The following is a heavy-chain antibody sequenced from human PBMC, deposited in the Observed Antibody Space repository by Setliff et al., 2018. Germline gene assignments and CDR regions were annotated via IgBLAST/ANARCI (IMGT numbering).Heavy chain of an antibody. CDR1: GFTFNTNA. CDR2: IYSGDRST. J-gene: IGHJ4*02. V-gene: IGHV3-23*03. Sequence: GGSLRLSCADSGFTFNTNAMTWVRQASGKGLQWVSIIYSGDRSTFYTDSVKGRFIIYRDSSKNTLYMQMNSLRAEDTAVYYCAKPRVELRWGFESWGQGTLVTVSS. CDR3: AKPRVELRWGFES. D-gene: IGHD1-7*01.